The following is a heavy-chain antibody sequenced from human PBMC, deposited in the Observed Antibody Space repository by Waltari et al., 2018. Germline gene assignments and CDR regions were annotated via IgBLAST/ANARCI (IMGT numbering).Heavy chain of an antibody. J-gene: IGHJ4*02. CDR1: GFTVGSTY. CDR3: ASHPDYGDFPYYFNH. D-gene: IGHD4-17*01. CDR2: LHAGGRT. Sequence: EVQLVETGGGLIQPGGSLRLSCSASGFTVGSTYMSWVRQAPGKGLEWVSVLHAGGRTFYADSVKGRFTVSRDNSKNTVYLQMNNLRAEDTAVYYCASHPDYGDFPYYFNHWGQGTLVTVSS. V-gene: IGHV3-53*02.